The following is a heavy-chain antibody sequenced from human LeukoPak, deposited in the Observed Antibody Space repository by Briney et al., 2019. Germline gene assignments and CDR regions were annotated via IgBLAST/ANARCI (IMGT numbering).Heavy chain of an antibody. D-gene: IGHD1-26*01. J-gene: IGHJ4*02. Sequence: GGSLRLSCAAPGFTFDDYGMSWVRQAPGKGLEWVSSINWNGGTTAYADSVKGRFTISRDNAKNSLYLQMNSLRAEDTALYYCARRGVVGTTEFDYWGQGTLVTVSS. CDR2: INWNGGTT. V-gene: IGHV3-20*04. CDR3: ARRGVVGTTEFDY. CDR1: GFTFDDYG.